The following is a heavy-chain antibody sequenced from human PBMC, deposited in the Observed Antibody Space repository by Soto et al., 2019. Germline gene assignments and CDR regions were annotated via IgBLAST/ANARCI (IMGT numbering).Heavy chain of an antibody. CDR1: GFTFSSYA. CDR3: AREPMVQGIW. CDR2: ISYDGSNK. Sequence: PVGSLRFSCAASGFTFSSYAMHWVRQAPGKGLEWVAVISYDGSNKYYADSVKGRFTISRDNSKSTLYLQMNSLRAEDTAVYYCAREPMVQGIWWGQGTLVTVSS. J-gene: IGHJ4*02. V-gene: IGHV3-30-3*01. D-gene: IGHD3-10*01.